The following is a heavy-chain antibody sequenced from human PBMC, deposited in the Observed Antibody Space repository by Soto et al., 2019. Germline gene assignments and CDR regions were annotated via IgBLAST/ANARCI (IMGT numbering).Heavy chain of an antibody. Sequence: EVQLLESGGGLVQPGGSLRLSCAASGFTFSSYAMNWVRQAPGKGLEWVSAISGSGGSTYYADSVKGRFTISRDNTKNTLYLQMNRMRAEDTDVYYCAKEVYCISTSCYYYMDVWGKGTTVTVSS. J-gene: IGHJ6*03. CDR1: GFTFSSYA. D-gene: IGHD2-2*01. CDR3: AKEVYCISTSCYYYMDV. V-gene: IGHV3-23*01. CDR2: ISGSGGST.